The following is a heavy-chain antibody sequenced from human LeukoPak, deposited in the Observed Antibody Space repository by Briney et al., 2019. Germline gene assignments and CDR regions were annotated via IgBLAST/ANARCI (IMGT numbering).Heavy chain of an antibody. CDR3: ARHRRGGYSYGPFDP. J-gene: IGHJ5*02. CDR2: IYYSGST. D-gene: IGHD5-18*01. V-gene: IGHV4-39*01. Sequence: SETLSLTCTVSGGSISSSSYYWGWIRQPPGKGLEWIGSIYYSGSTYYNPSLKSRVTISVDTSKNQFSLKLSSVTAADTAVYYCARHRRGGYSYGPFDPWGQGTLVTVSS. CDR1: GGSISSSSYY.